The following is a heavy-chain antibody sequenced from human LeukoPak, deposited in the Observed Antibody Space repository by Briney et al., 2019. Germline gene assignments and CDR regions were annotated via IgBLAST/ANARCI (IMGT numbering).Heavy chain of an antibody. J-gene: IGHJ5*02. Sequence: PSETLSLTCTVSGGSISSSSYYWGWIRQPPGKGLEWIRSIYYSGSTYYNPSLKSRVTISVDTSKNQFSLKLSSVTAADTAVYYCARTRWDIVVVPAAPGRWFDPWGQGTLVTVSS. V-gene: IGHV4-39*01. CDR3: ARTRWDIVVVPAAPGRWFDP. CDR2: IYYSGST. CDR1: GGSISSSSYY. D-gene: IGHD2-2*01.